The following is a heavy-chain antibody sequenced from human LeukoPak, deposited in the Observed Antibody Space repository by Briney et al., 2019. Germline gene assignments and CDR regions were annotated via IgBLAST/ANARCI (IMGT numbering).Heavy chain of an antibody. CDR3: ARGGLISLANTPLGAFDI. Sequence: SETLSLTCAVYGGSFSGYYWIWIRQPPGKGLEGMGEINHSGSTNYNPCLKSRVTISVDTSKNQCSLKLSSVTAAETAVYYCARGGLISLANTPLGAFDIWGQGTMVSVSS. J-gene: IGHJ3*02. CDR2: INHSGST. D-gene: IGHD3/OR15-3a*01. V-gene: IGHV4-34*01. CDR1: GGSFSGYY.